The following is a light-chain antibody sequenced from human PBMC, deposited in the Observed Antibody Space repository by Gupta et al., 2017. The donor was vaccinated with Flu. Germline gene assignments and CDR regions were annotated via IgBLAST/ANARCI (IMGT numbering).Light chain of an antibody. CDR2: GNT. V-gene: IGLV1-40*01. Sequence: QSVLTQPPSVSGAPGQRVTISCSWSNSDIGAGYDVHWYQQLPGAVPKVIIDGNTYRPSGVPDRFSGSKSGTSGSLVITGLQAEDEADYYCQSYDNSLRIVVVGTGTKVTVL. CDR1: NSDIGAGYD. J-gene: IGLJ1*01. CDR3: QSYDNSLRIVV.